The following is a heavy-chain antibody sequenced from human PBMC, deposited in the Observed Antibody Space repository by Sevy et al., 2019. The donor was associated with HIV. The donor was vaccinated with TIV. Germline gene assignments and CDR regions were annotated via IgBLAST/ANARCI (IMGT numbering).Heavy chain of an antibody. D-gene: IGHD6-19*01. V-gene: IGHV1-69*13. CDR2: IISFFDMT. CDR1: GGTFSRDG. Sequence: ASVKVSCKASGGTFSRDGISWVRQAPGQGLEWMGGIISFFDMTNYVQKFQGRVTITADESTSTVYMELSSLRFEDTAVYYCARGGGSGWYYFDSWGQGTLVTVSS. CDR3: ARGGGSGWYYFDS. J-gene: IGHJ4*02.